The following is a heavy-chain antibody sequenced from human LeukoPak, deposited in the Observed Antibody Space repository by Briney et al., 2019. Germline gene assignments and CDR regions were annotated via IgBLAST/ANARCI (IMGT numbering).Heavy chain of an antibody. CDR2: IYHSGST. D-gene: IGHD6-6*01. V-gene: IGHV4-38-2*02. J-gene: IGHJ4*02. Sequence: SETLSLTCTVSGYSISSGYYWGWIRQPPGKGLEWIGSIYHSGSTYYNPSLKSRVTISVDTAKNQFSLKLSSVTAADTAVYYCARTYSSSSSWYFDYWGQGTLVTVSS. CDR3: ARTYSSSSSWYFDY. CDR1: GYSISSGYY.